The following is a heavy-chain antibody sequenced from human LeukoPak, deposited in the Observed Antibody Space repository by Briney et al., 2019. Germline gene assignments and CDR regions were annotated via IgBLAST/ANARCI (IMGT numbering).Heavy chain of an antibody. V-gene: IGHV3-21*01. CDR2: ISSSSSYI. Sequence: GSLRLSCAASGFTFSSYSMNWVRQAPGKGLEWVSSISSSSSYIYYADSVKGLFTISRDNAKNSLYLQMNSLRAEDTAVYYCARSGMATATACAFDIWGQGTMVTVSS. D-gene: IGHD5-24*01. CDR1: GFTFSSYS. CDR3: ARSGMATATACAFDI. J-gene: IGHJ3*02.